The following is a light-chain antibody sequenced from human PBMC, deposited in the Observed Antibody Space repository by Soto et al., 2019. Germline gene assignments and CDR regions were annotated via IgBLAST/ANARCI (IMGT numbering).Light chain of an antibody. Sequence: QSVLTQPRSVSGSPGQPVTISCPGTSSDVGGYNYVSWYQQHPGKAPRVMIYDVSKRPSGVPDRFSGSKSGNTASLTISGLQAEDEADYYCCSYAGRYIYVFGTGTKV. CDR1: SSDVGGYNY. CDR3: CSYAGRYIYV. V-gene: IGLV2-11*01. CDR2: DVS. J-gene: IGLJ1*01.